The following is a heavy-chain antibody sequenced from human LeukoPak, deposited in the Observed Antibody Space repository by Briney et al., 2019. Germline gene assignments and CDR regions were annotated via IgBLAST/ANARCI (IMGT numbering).Heavy chain of an antibody. Sequence: SETLSLTCDVYGGSFSGYYWSWIRQPPGKGLEWIGEINHRGSTNYNPSLKSRVTISVDTSKNQFSLKLSSVTAADTAVYYCARTKVAGYYFDYWGQGTLVTVSS. CDR3: ARTKVAGYYFDY. CDR1: GGSFSGYY. D-gene: IGHD6-19*01. V-gene: IGHV4-34*01. CDR2: INHRGST. J-gene: IGHJ4*02.